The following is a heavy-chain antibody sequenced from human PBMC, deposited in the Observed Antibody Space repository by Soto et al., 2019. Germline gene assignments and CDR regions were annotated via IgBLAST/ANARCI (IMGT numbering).Heavy chain of an antibody. CDR2: ISAYNGNT. V-gene: IGHV1-18*01. Sequence: ASVKVSCKASGYTFTIYGISWVRQAPGQGLEWMGWISAYNGNTYYAQKLQGRVTMTTDTSTSTAYMELRSLRSDDTAVYYCARDPLYYYGSGSYYTPGYYYGMDVWGQGTTVTVSS. CDR1: GYTFTIYG. J-gene: IGHJ6*02. D-gene: IGHD3-10*01. CDR3: ARDPLYYYGSGSYYTPGYYYGMDV.